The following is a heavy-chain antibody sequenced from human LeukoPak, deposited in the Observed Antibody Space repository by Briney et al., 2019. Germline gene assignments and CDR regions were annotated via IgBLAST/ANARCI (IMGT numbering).Heavy chain of an antibody. CDR1: GFTFSSYE. J-gene: IGHJ4*02. D-gene: IGHD3-22*01. V-gene: IGHV3-48*03. CDR3: VRDRYDSSGRFDY. Sequence: GGSLRLSCAASGFTFSSYEMNWVRQVPGKGLEWVSYISGGGGTIYYVDSVKGRFTISRDNAKSSLYLQMNSLRAEDTAVYYCVRDRYDSSGRFDYWGQGTLVTVSS. CDR2: ISGGGGTI.